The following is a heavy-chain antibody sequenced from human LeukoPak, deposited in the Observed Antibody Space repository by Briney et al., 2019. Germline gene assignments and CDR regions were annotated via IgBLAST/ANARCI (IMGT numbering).Heavy chain of an antibody. Sequence: SQTLSLTCIVSGGSISSGGYYWSWIRQPPGKGLEWIGYIYHSGSTYYNPSLKSRVTISVDRSKNQFSLRLSSVTAADTAVYYCARDLEGGHLQPWGQGTLVIVSS. CDR3: ARDLEGGHLQP. V-gene: IGHV4-30-2*01. CDR2: IYHSGST. CDR1: GGSISSGGYY. J-gene: IGHJ1*01. D-gene: IGHD3-3*01.